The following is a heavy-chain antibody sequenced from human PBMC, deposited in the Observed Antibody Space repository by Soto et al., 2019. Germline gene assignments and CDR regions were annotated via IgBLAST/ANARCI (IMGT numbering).Heavy chain of an antibody. V-gene: IGHV3-30*18. CDR2: ISYDGSNQ. Sequence: GGSLRLSCAASGFTFNIYVMHWVRQAPDKGLEWVALISYDGSNQYYADSVKGRFTISRDNSKNTLFLQMNSLRADDTAVYYCAKDQASGQGSFDSWGQGTLVTFSS. J-gene: IGHJ4*02. CDR3: AKDQASGQGSFDS. CDR1: GFTFNIYV.